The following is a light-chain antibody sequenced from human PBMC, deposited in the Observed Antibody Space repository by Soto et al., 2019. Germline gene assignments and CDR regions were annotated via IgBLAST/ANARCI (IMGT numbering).Light chain of an antibody. CDR1: QSISSW. Sequence: PSSLSASVGDRVTLTCRASQSISSWLAWYQQKPGKAHKLMIYKASTLKTGVPARFSGSGSGTEFTLTISSLQSEDFAVYYCQQYNKWPPETFGQGTKVDIK. CDR2: KAS. CDR3: QQYNKWPPET. J-gene: IGKJ1*01. V-gene: IGKV1-5*03.